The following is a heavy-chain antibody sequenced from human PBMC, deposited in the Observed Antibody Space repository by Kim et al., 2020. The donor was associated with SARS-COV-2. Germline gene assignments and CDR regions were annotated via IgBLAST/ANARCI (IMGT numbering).Heavy chain of an antibody. CDR2: INHSGST. D-gene: IGHD3-10*01. Sequence: SETLSLTCAVYGGSFSGYYWSWIRQPPGKGLEWIGEINHSGSTNYNPSLKSRVTISVDTSKNQFSLKLSSVTAADTAVYYCARDYYGSGRFFDYWGQGTL. CDR3: ARDYYGSGRFFDY. J-gene: IGHJ4*02. V-gene: IGHV4-34*01. CDR1: GGSFSGYY.